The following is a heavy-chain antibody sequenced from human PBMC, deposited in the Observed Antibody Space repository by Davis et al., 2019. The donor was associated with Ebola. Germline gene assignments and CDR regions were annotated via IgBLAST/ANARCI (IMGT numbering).Heavy chain of an antibody. CDR3: TTGWGEGGGTSF. D-gene: IGHD1-7*01. J-gene: IGHJ4*02. CDR1: GFTFSNAW. Sequence: PGGSLRLSCAASGFTFSNAWLNWFRQAPGKGLEWFGRIKSKTDGGTTDYAAPVKGRFTISRDDSKNTLYLQMNSLKTEDTAVYYCTTGWGEGGGTSFWGQGTLVTVSS. V-gene: IGHV3-15*07. CDR2: IKSKTDGGTT.